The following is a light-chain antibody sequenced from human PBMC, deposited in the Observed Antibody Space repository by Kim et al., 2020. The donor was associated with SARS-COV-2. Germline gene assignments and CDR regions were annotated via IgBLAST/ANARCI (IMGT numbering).Light chain of an antibody. J-gene: IGKJ5*01. Sequence: EIVLTQSPATLSLSPGERATLSCRASQSVSSYLAWYQQKPGQAPRLLIYDASNRATGIPARFSGSGSGTDFTLTISSLEPEDFAVYYCQQRSKWPWSITFGQGTRLEIK. CDR2: DAS. CDR1: QSVSSY. V-gene: IGKV3-11*01. CDR3: QQRSKWPWSIT.